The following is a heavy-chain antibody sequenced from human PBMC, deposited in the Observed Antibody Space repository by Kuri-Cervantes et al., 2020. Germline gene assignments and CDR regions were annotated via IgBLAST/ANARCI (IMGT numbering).Heavy chain of an antibody. CDR1: GFTFSSYA. D-gene: IGHD4-17*01. Sequence: GGSLRLSCAASGFTFSSYAMHWVRQAPGKGLEWVAVISYDGSNKYYADSVKGRFTISRDNSKNTLYLQMNSLRAEDTAVYYCARGLYGDYALDYWGQGTLVTASS. V-gene: IGHV3-30-3*01. J-gene: IGHJ4*02. CDR2: ISYDGSNK. CDR3: ARGLYGDYALDY.